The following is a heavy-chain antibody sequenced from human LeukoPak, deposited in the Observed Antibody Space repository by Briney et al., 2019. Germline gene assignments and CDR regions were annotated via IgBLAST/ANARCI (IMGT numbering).Heavy chain of an antibody. Sequence: ASVKVSCKASGYTFTSYYMHWVRQAPGQGLEWMGIINPSGGSTSYAQKFQGRVTMTRDMSTITAYMELRSLRSDDTAVYYCARDLRITVSVAEKMNSGYWGQGTLVTVSS. J-gene: IGHJ4*02. V-gene: IGHV1-46*01. CDR3: ARDLRITVSVAEKMNSGY. CDR1: GYTFTSYY. CDR2: INPSGGST. D-gene: IGHD6-19*01.